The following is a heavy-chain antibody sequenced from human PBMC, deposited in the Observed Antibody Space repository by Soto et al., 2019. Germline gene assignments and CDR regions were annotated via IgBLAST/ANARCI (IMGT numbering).Heavy chain of an antibody. Sequence: SCAASGFTFSSYAMSWVRQAPGKGLEWVSAISGSGGSTYYADSVKGRFTISRDNSKNTLYLQMNSLRAEDTAVYYCAKDHDSSGYYYVLDYWGQGTLVTVSS. J-gene: IGHJ4*02. CDR1: GFTFSSYA. CDR3: AKDHDSSGYYYVLDY. CDR2: ISGSGGST. D-gene: IGHD3-22*01. V-gene: IGHV3-23*01.